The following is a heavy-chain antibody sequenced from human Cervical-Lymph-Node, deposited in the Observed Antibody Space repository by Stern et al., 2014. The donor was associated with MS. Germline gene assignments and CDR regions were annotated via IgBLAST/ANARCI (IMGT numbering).Heavy chain of an antibody. CDR3: VRAREGYYFDY. V-gene: IGHV2-70*01. CDR1: GFSLSTTGMC. Sequence: SGPALVKPTQTLTLTCTFSGFSLSTTGMCLSWIRQPPGKALEWLALLDWDCDKYYSTALKARLTISKDTSKNQVVLTMTNMAPLDTATYFCVRAREGYYFDYWGQGIPVTVSS. J-gene: IGHJ4*02. CDR2: LDWDCDK. D-gene: IGHD2-21*01.